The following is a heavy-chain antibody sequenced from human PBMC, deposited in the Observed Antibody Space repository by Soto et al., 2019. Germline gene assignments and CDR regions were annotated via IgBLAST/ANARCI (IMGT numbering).Heavy chain of an antibody. Sequence: PGWSLRLSCAASGFTFSSYGIHWVRQAPGKGLEWVALISYDGSNKYYADSVKGRFTISRDNSKNTLYLQMNSLRAEDTAMYYCAKDATYYYDSSGYYGPFDYWGQGTLVTVSS. CDR1: GFTFSSYG. V-gene: IGHV3-30*18. CDR2: ISYDGSNK. CDR3: AKDATYYYDSSGYYGPFDY. J-gene: IGHJ4*02. D-gene: IGHD3-22*01.